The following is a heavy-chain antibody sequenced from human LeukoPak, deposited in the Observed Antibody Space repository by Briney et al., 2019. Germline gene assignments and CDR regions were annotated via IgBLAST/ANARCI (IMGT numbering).Heavy chain of an antibody. Sequence: GGSLRLSCAASGFTFSSYAMSWVRQAPGKGLEWVSAISGSGGSTYYADSVKGRFTISRDNSKNTLYLQMNSLRAEDTAVYYCAKDLDDYGDYVEAFDIWGQGTMVTVSP. J-gene: IGHJ3*02. D-gene: IGHD4-17*01. CDR2: ISGSGGST. CDR3: AKDLDDYGDYVEAFDI. V-gene: IGHV3-23*01. CDR1: GFTFSSYA.